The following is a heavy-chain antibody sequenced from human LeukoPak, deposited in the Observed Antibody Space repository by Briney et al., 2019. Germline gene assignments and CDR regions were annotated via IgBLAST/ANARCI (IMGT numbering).Heavy chain of an antibody. D-gene: IGHD2-2*01. J-gene: IGHJ4*02. CDR2: IRGSGGST. Sequence: PGGSLRLSCAASGFTFSSYAMSWVRQAPGKGLEWVAAIRGSGGSTYYADSVKGRFTISRDNSKNTLYLQMNSLRAEDTAVYYCAKDHPPHCSSTSCKRDYWGQGTLVTVSS. CDR1: GFTFSSYA. CDR3: AKDHPPHCSSTSCKRDY. V-gene: IGHV3-23*01.